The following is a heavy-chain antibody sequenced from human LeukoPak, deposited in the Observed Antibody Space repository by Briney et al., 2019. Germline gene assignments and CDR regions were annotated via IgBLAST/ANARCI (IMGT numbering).Heavy chain of an antibody. D-gene: IGHD1-26*01. CDR2: ISNSGST. CDR3: ARGGASSIPLDY. J-gene: IGHJ4*02. Sequence: SETLSLTCTVSGGSIGGNSYWSWIRQPPGKGPEWIGHISNSGSTYYSPSLSSLVTISLDTSKNQFSLKLRSVTAADTAVYYCARGGASSIPLDYWGRGTLVTVSS. CDR1: GGSIGGNSY. V-gene: IGHV4-61*01.